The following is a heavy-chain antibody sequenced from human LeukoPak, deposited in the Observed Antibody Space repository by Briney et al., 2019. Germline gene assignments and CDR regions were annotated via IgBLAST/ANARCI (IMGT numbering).Heavy chain of an antibody. CDR2: IYSGGST. Sequence: QPGGSLRLSCAASGFTVSSNYMSWVRQAPGKGLEWVSVIYSGGSTYYADSVKGRFTISRDNSKNTLYLQMNSLRAEDTAVYYCASDYYGSGSRHDYWGQGTLVTVSS. CDR3: ASDYYGSGSRHDY. J-gene: IGHJ4*02. CDR1: GFTVSSNY. D-gene: IGHD3-10*01. V-gene: IGHV3-53*01.